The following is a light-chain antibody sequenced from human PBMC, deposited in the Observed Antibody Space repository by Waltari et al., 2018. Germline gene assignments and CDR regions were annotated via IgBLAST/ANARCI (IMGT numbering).Light chain of an antibody. Sequence: DIVMTQSPDSLAVSLGERATIDCKSSQSVFDRSDNKNYLAWYQHKPGQPPKLVFYCASTRESELPDRFSASGSGTDFTLTINNLQAEDVAVYYCQQYYRSRTFGQGTKVEIK. CDR1: QSVFDRSDNKNY. V-gene: IGKV4-1*01. J-gene: IGKJ1*01. CDR3: QQYYRSRT. CDR2: CAS.